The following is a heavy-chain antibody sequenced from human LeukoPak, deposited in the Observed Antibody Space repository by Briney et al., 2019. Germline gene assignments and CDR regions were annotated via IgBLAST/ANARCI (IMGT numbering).Heavy chain of an antibody. Sequence: SETLSLTCTVSGVSISGSYWSWIRQLPGKGLEWIGYIYYSGSTNYNPSLKSRVTISVDTSRNQFSLKLSSVTAADTAVYYCARKTTGTMSPYFDCWGQGTLVTVSS. CDR2: IYYSGST. D-gene: IGHD1-1*01. CDR3: ARKTTGTMSPYFDC. CDR1: GVSISGSY. J-gene: IGHJ4*02. V-gene: IGHV4-59*01.